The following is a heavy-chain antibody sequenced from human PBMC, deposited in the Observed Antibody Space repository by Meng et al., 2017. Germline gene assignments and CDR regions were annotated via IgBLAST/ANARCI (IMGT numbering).Heavy chain of an antibody. J-gene: IGHJ4*02. V-gene: IGHV1-69*01. CDR2: IIPIFGTA. CDR1: GGTFSSYA. Sequence: VQLVHSGAEVKKPGSSGKVSCKASGGTFSSYAISWVRQAPGQGLEWMGGIIPIFGTANYAQKFQGRVTITADESTSTAYMELSSLRSEDTAVYYCAREGLGLVQLGRHYYFDYWGQGTLVTVSS. CDR3: AREGLGLVQLGRHYYFDY. D-gene: IGHD1-1*01.